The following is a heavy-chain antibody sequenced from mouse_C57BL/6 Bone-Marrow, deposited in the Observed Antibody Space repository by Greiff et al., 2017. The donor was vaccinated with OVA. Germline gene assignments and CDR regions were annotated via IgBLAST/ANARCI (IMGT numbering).Heavy chain of an antibody. CDR1: GYTFTSYW. CDR3: SRSCSFYYWAWFAY. J-gene: IGHJ3*01. D-gene: IGHD1-1*01. CDR2: INPSSGYT. Sequence: QVQLQQSGAELAKPGASVKLSCKASGYTFTSYWMHWVKQRPGQGLEWIGYINPSSGYTKYNQKFKDKATLTADKSSSTAYMQLCSLTYDVSAVSYCSRSCSFYYWAWFAYWGQWTLVTVSA. V-gene: IGHV1-7*01.